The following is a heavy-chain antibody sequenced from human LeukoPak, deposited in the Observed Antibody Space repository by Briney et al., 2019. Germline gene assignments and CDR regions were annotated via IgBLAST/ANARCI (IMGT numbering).Heavy chain of an antibody. Sequence: GSLRLSCAASGFTFSSYWMHWVRQAPGKGLVWVSRINSDGSSTSYADSVKGRFTISRDNAKNTLYLQMNSLRAEDTAVYYCARDEYYYGSGSYFYNWFDPWGQGTLVTVSS. CDR2: INSDGSST. V-gene: IGHV3-74*01. J-gene: IGHJ5*02. CDR1: GFTFSSYW. D-gene: IGHD3-10*01. CDR3: ARDEYYYGSGSYFYNWFDP.